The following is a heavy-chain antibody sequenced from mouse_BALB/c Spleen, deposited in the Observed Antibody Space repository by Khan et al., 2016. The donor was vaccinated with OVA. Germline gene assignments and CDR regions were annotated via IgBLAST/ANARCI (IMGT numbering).Heavy chain of an antibody. Sequence: VQLKQSGAELVKPGASVKLSCTASGFKIKDTYMHWVKQRPEQGLEWIGRIDPAIDNTRYDPKFQDKATITADTSSNTSYLQLSSLTSEDTAVYYCVSPNWFVYWGQGTLVTVSA. CDR1: GFKIKDTY. CDR3: VSPNWFVY. CDR2: IDPAIDNT. V-gene: IGHV14-3*02. J-gene: IGHJ3*01.